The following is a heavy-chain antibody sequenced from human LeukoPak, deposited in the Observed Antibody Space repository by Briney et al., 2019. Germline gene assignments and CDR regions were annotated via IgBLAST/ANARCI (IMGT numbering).Heavy chain of an antibody. CDR3: ARKAVAGFDY. CDR2: ISSDGSDK. Sequence: PGRSLRLSCAASGFTFSPHAMHWVRQAPGKGLKWVAVISSDGSDKYYADSVKGRFTISRDNSKNTLYLQMNSLRAEDTAVYYCARKAVAGFDYWGQGTLVTVSS. V-gene: IGHV3-30-3*01. J-gene: IGHJ4*02. CDR1: GFTFSPHA. D-gene: IGHD6-19*01.